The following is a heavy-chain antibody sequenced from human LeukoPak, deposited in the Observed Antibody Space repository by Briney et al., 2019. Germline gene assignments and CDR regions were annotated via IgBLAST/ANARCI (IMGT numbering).Heavy chain of an antibody. D-gene: IGHD6-19*01. CDR3: GTGLSPVASNRYFDL. Sequence: PAETLCLTCAVSGGSFSGYYWSWIRQPPGKGLEWIGGINGSGSTNYNPSLMSGGTISVDTTKNQFSLKLRYGTAADTAVYYCGTGLSPVASNRYFDLWGSRTLVTSS. V-gene: IGHV4-34*01. CDR1: GGSFSGYY. CDR2: INGSGST. J-gene: IGHJ2*01.